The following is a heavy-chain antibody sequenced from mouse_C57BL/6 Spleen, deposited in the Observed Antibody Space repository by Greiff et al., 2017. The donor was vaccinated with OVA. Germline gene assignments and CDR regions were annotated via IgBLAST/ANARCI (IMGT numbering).Heavy chain of an antibody. CDR3: ARPMYYGSSLYYAMDY. CDR2: IHPNSGST. D-gene: IGHD1-1*01. V-gene: IGHV1-64*01. Sequence: VQLQQPGAELVKPGDAGKWSCKAAGYTFTSYWMHWVKQRPGQGLEWIGMIHPNSGSTNYNEKFKSKATLTVDKSSSTAYMQLSSLTSEDSAVYYCARPMYYGSSLYYAMDYWGQGTSVTVSS. CDR1: GYTFTSYW. J-gene: IGHJ4*01.